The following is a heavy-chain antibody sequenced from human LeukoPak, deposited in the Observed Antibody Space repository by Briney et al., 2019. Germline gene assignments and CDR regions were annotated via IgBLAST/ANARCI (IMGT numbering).Heavy chain of an antibody. CDR1: GLTFEVYG. V-gene: IGHV3-20*04. CDR2: INWDGGST. J-gene: IGHJ4*02. D-gene: IGHD3-16*01. CDR3: ARGSFCGSSLDY. Sequence: TGGSLRLSCAASGLTFEVYGMSCVRPAPGKRLEWVSSINWDGGSTAYADSVQGRFTISRDNAKNSLHLQMKSLRAEDTALYYCARGSFCGSSLDYWGQGTLVTVSS.